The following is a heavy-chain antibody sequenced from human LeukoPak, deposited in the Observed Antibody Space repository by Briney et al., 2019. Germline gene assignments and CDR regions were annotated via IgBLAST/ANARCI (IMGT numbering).Heavy chain of an antibody. CDR3: AKRIIQLWFIGFDY. J-gene: IGHJ4*02. V-gene: IGHV3-23*01. CDR2: ISGSGGST. Sequence: HPGGSPRLSCAASGFTFSSYAMSWVRQAPGKGLEWVSAISGSGGSTYYADSVKGRFTISRDNSKNTLYLQMNSLRAEDTAVYYCAKRIIQLWFIGFDYWGQGTLVTVSS. CDR1: GFTFSSYA. D-gene: IGHD5-18*01.